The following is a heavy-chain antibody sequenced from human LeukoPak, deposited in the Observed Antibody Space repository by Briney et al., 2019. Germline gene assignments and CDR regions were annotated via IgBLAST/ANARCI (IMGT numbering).Heavy chain of an antibody. CDR1: GFSVSHNY. CDR3: AKDRSHLPVAGFDS. CDR2: IYSGGST. D-gene: IGHD6-19*01. J-gene: IGHJ4*02. Sequence: PGGSLRLSCAASGFSVSHNYMSWVRQAPGKGLEWVSIIYSGGSTYYADSVKGRFTISRDNSKNTVHLQMNSLRDEDTAVYYCAKDRSHLPVAGFDSWGQGTLVTVSS. V-gene: IGHV3-53*01.